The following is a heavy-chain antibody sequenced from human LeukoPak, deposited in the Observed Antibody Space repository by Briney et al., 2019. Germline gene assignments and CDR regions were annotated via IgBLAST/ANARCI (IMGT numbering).Heavy chain of an antibody. V-gene: IGHV4-59*01. CDR3: AREVAAAGLDY. J-gene: IGHJ4*02. CDR1: GGSISSYY. D-gene: IGHD6-13*01. CDR2: IYYSGST. Sequence: PSGTLSLTCTVSGGSISSYYWSWIRQPPGKGLEWIGYIYYSGSTNYNPSLKSRVTISVDTSKNQFSLKLSSVTAADTAVYYCAREVAAAGLDYWGQGTLVTVSS.